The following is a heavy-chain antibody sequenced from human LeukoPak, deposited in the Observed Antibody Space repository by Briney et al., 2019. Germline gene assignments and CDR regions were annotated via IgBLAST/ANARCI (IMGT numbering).Heavy chain of an antibody. J-gene: IGHJ4*02. Sequence: GASVKVSCKASGYTFTGYYMHWVRQAPGQGLEWMGWINPNSGGTNYAQKFQGRVTMTRDTSISTAYMELSRLRSDDTAVYYCARPGFFGYSSSWPMGVDYWGQGTLVTVSS. D-gene: IGHD6-13*01. CDR2: INPNSGGT. CDR3: ARPGFFGYSSSWPMGVDY. V-gene: IGHV1-2*02. CDR1: GYTFTGYY.